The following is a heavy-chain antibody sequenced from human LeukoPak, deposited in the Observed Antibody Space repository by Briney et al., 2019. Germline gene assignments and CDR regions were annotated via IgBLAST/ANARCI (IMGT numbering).Heavy chain of an antibody. V-gene: IGHV3-21*01. CDR1: GFTFSSYS. CDR2: ISSSSSYI. D-gene: IGHD1-26*01. CDR3: ARDRSSGTLDDAFDI. Sequence: KSGGSLRLSCAASGFTFSSYSMNWVRQAPGKGLEWVSSISSSSSYIYYADSVKGRFTISRHNAKNSLYLQMNSLRAEDTAVYYCARDRSSGTLDDAFDIWGQGTMVTVSS. J-gene: IGHJ3*02.